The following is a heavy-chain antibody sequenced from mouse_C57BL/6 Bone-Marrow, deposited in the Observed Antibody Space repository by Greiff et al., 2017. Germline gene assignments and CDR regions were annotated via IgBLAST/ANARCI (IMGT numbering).Heavy chain of an antibody. Sequence: VQLQQPGAELVRPGTSVKLSCKASGYTFTSYWMHWVKQRPGQGLEWIGVIDPSDSYTNYNQKFKGKATLTVDTSSSTAYMQLSSLTSEDSAVYYCARGNYDYDHLTFAYWGQGTLVTVSA. CDR2: IDPSDSYT. D-gene: IGHD2-4*01. CDR1: GYTFTSYW. J-gene: IGHJ3*01. CDR3: ARGNYDYDHLTFAY. V-gene: IGHV1-59*01.